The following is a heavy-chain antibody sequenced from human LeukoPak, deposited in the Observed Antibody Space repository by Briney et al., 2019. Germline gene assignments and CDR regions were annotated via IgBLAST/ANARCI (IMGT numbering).Heavy chain of an antibody. V-gene: IGHV4-59*01. J-gene: IGHJ4*02. CDR2: IYYSGST. CDR3: ARDLDY. CDR1: GGSISSYY. Sequence: SETLSLTCTVSGGSISSYYWSWIRHPPGKGLEWIGYIYYSGSTNYNPSLKSRVTISVDTSKNQFSLKLSSVTAADTAVYYCARDLDYWGQGTLATVSS.